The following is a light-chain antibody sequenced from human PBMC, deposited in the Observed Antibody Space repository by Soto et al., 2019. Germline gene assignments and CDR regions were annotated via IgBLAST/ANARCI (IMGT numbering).Light chain of an antibody. CDR1: SGAVTSGNW. Sequence: QAVVTQEPSLTVSPGGTVTLTCGSSSGAVTSGNWPYWFQQRPGQAPRTLIYDTDNKQSWTPARFSGLLLGGKAALTLSGAQPEDEADDYCWRFYNDGRGVFGPGTKVTVL. V-gene: IGLV7-46*01. CDR3: WRFYNDGRGV. CDR2: DTD. J-gene: IGLJ1*01.